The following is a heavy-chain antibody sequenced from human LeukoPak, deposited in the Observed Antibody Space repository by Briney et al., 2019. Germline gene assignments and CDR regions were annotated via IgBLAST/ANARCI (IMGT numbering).Heavy chain of an antibody. D-gene: IGHD4-17*01. Sequence: SGGSLRLSCAASGFTFSNYAMNWVRQAPGKGLEWVSAIIGSSRSTFYADSVKGRFTISRDNSKNTLYLQMNSLRAEDTAVYYCAKEMTTPYYWGQGTLVTVSS. CDR3: AKEMTTPYY. J-gene: IGHJ4*02. CDR1: GFTFSNYA. V-gene: IGHV3-23*01. CDR2: IIGSSRST.